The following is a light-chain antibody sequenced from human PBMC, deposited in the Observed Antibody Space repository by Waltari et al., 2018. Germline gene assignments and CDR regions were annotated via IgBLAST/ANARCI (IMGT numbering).Light chain of an antibody. Sequence: QNLLHNDGKTYLNLFQPRPGQSPWRLIYKVFNWDFGVPDIFSGSGAGNEFTLEIIRVEAEDVGVYYCMQATLWPLTFGQWTKVDIK. V-gene: IGKV2-30*02. J-gene: IGKJ1*01. CDR1: QNLLHNDGKTY. CDR2: KVF. CDR3: MQATLWPLT.